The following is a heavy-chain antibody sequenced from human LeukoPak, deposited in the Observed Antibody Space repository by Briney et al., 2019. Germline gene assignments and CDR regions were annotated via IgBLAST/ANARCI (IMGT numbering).Heavy chain of an antibody. J-gene: IGHJ4*02. Sequence: KPSETLSLTCAVYGGSFSGYYWSWIRQPPGKGLEWIGEINHSGSTNYNPSLKSRVTISVDTSKNQFSLKLSSVSAADTAVYYCASRYGWYYFDYWGQGTLVTVSS. D-gene: IGHD5-18*01. V-gene: IGHV4-34*01. CDR2: INHSGST. CDR3: ASRYGWYYFDY. CDR1: GGSFSGYY.